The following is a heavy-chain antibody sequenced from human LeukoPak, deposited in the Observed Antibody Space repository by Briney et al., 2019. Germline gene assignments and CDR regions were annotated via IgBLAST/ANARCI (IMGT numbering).Heavy chain of an antibody. CDR3: ARGRIVGATHAFDI. D-gene: IGHD1-26*01. J-gene: IGHJ3*02. V-gene: IGHV3-30*02. Sequence: GGSLRLSCAASGFTFSSYGMHWLRQSAGQGLECVASILYDGSAQYYADSVKGRFTISRDNSKNTLYLQMNSLRAEDTAVYYCARGRIVGATHAFDIWGQGTMVTVSS. CDR2: ILYDGSAQ. CDR1: GFTFSSYG.